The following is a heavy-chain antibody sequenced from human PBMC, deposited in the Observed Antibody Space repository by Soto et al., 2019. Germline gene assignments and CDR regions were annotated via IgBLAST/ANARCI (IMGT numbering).Heavy chain of an antibody. D-gene: IGHD3-3*01. CDR3: ARDFGSDLSVPGAVFDY. J-gene: IGHJ4*02. CDR2: ISAYNDNT. Sequence: QVQLVQSGVEVKKPGASVKVSCKASGYTFSSYGITWVRQAPGQGLEWMGWISAYNDNTNYAQNLQGRVTMTTDTSTYTAYMGLRGLQSDDTAVYDCARDFGSDLSVPGAVFDYWGQGTLVTVSS. CDR1: GYTFSSYG. V-gene: IGHV1-18*01.